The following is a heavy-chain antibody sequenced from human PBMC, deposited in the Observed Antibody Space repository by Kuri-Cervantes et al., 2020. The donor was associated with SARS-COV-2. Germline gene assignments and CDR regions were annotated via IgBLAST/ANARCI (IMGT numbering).Heavy chain of an antibody. J-gene: IGHJ6*03. V-gene: IGHV3-23*01. CDR2: ISGSGGST. Sequence: GGSLRLSCAASGFTFSSYAMSWVRQAPGKGLEWVSAISGSGGSTYYADSVKGRFTISRDNSKNTLYLQMNSLRAEDTAVYYCARGFRNYDFWSGYRPNYYYYYMDVWGKGTTVTVSS. CDR1: GFTFSSYA. CDR3: ARGFRNYDFWSGYRPNYYYYYMDV. D-gene: IGHD3-3*01.